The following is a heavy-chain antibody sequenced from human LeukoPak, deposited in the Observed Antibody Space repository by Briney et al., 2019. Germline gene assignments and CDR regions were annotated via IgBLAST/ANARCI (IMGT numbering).Heavy chain of an antibody. D-gene: IGHD1-26*01. CDR3: AKGGSYTPLDY. CDR1: GFTFTDSA. J-gene: IGHJ4*02. CDR2: ISTSGGDT. Sequence: GGSLRLSCAASGFTFTDSAMTWVRQAPGKGLEWVSAISTSGGDTIYTDSVKDRFTISRDNSKNTLYLQMNSLRAEDTAIYYCAKGGSYTPLDYWGQGTLVTVSS. V-gene: IGHV3-23*01.